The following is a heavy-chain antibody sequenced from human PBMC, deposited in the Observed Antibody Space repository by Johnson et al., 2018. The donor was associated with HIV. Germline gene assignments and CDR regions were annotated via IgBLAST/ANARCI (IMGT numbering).Heavy chain of an antibody. CDR1: GFTLDDYG. V-gene: IGHV3-20*04. CDR3: ARDPRSWYDDAFDI. CDR2: INWSGGNT. J-gene: IGHJ3*02. D-gene: IGHD6-13*01. Sequence: VQLVESGGCVVRPGGSLRLSCAASGFTLDDYGMSWVRQAPGKGLELVSGINWSGGNTDYADSVKGRFTISRDNAKNSLYLQMNSLRAEDTALYYCARDPRSWYDDAFDIWGQGTMVTVSS.